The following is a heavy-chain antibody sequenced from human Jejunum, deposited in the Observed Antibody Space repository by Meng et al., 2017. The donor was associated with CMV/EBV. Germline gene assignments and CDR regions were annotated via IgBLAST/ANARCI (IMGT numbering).Heavy chain of an antibody. D-gene: IGHD3-9*01. J-gene: IGHJ4*02. V-gene: IGHV2-70D*14. CDR2: IDWEDET. CDR3: AASFRRRGDWFGDY. CDR1: GFSLSPNGMR. Sequence: GFSLSPNGMRLSWVRQPPGKAPEWLGRIDWEDETFYSASLRTRLTISRDTSKNRVVLKMTNMDPLDTATYFCAASFRRRGDWFGDYWGQGTLVTVSS.